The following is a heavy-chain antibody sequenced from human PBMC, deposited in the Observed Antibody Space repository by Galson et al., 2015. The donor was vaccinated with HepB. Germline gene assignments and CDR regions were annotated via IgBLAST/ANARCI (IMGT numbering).Heavy chain of an antibody. CDR3: AKDTGPIDY. CDR2: IRYDGSDK. Sequence: SLRLSCAASGFTFSSYGMHWVRQAPGKGLEWVAFIRYDGSDKYYADSVKGRFTISRDNSKNTPFLQMNSLKPEDTAVFYCAKDTGPIDYWGQGTLVTVSS. D-gene: IGHD4-17*01. V-gene: IGHV3-30*02. J-gene: IGHJ4*02. CDR1: GFTFSSYG.